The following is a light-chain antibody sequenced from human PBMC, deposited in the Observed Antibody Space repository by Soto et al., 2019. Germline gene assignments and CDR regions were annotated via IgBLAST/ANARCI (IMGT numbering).Light chain of an antibody. CDR1: QSVSSSY. J-gene: IGKJ1*01. Sequence: EIALTQSPGTLSLSPGERATLSCRASQSVSSSYLAWYQQKPGQAPRLLIYGASRRATDIPDRFSGSGSGIDFNLTISRLEPEDYAVYYCQQFGSSPRTFGQGTKVEI. V-gene: IGKV3-20*01. CDR2: GAS. CDR3: QQFGSSPRT.